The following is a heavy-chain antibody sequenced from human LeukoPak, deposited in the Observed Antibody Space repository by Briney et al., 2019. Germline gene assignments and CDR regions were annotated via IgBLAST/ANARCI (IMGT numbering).Heavy chain of an antibody. J-gene: IGHJ4*02. CDR3: ARGGPNSSGSY. D-gene: IGHD3-22*01. V-gene: IGHV1-8*01. CDR2: MNPNSGNK. Sequence: ASVKVSYKASGYTFTSYDINWVRKATGHNLECIAWMNPNSGNKGYAQKFQGRATMTRNTSISTAYMELSSLRSEDTAVYYCARGGPNSSGSYWGQGTLVTVSS. CDR1: GYTFTSYD.